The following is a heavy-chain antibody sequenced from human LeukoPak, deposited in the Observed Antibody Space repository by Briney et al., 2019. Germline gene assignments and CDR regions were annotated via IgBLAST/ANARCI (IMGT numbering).Heavy chain of an antibody. Sequence: PGRSLRLSCAASGFIFSGYAMHWVRQAPGKGLEWVAVISYDGSNKYYADSVKGRFTISRDNSKNTLYLQMNSLRAEDTAVYYCVRTIRSSTKNNYFEYWGQGTLVTVSS. J-gene: IGHJ4*02. CDR1: GFIFSGYA. D-gene: IGHD2-2*01. CDR3: VRTIRSSTKNNYFEY. CDR2: ISYDGSNK. V-gene: IGHV3-30-3*01.